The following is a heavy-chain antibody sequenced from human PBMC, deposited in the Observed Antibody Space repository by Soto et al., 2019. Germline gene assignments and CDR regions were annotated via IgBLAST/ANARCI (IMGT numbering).Heavy chain of an antibody. CDR2: INHSGST. Sequence: PSETLSLTCAVYGRSFSGYYWSWIRQPPGKGLEWIGEINHSGSTNYNPSLKSRVTISVDTSKNQFSLKLSSVTAADTAVYYCARAGEEVQLWHYDYWGQGTLATVPQ. CDR1: GRSFSGYY. J-gene: IGHJ4*02. V-gene: IGHV4-34*01. D-gene: IGHD5-18*01. CDR3: ARAGEEVQLWHYDY.